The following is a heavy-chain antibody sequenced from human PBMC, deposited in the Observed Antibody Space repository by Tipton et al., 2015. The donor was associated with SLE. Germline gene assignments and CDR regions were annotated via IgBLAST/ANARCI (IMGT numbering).Heavy chain of an antibody. CDR2: IYYSGST. J-gene: IGHJ4*02. Sequence: TLSLTCTVSGGFISSSSYYWGWIRQPPGKGLEWIGSIYYSGSTYYNPSLKSRVTISGDTSRNQFSLKLSSVTAADTAVYYCASSLIHSSWYPYYFDYWGQGTLVTVSS. CDR1: GGFISSSSYY. CDR3: ASSLIHSSWYPYYFDY. D-gene: IGHD6-13*01. V-gene: IGHV4-39*01.